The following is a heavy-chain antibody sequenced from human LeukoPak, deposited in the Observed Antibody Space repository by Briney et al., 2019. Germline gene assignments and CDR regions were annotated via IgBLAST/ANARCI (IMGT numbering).Heavy chain of an antibody. CDR3: AREITYYYDSSGYYYITSCFDY. Sequence: ASVKVSCKASGYTFTSYAMNWVRQAPGQGLEWMGWINTNTGNPTYAQGFTGRFAFSLDTSVSTAYLQISSLKAEDTAVYYCAREITYYYDSSGYYYITSCFDYWGQGTLVTVSS. D-gene: IGHD3-22*01. V-gene: IGHV7-4-1*02. CDR2: INTNTGNP. CDR1: GYTFTSYA. J-gene: IGHJ4*02.